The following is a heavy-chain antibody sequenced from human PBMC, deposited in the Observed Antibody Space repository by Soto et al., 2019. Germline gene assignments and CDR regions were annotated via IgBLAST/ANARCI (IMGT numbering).Heavy chain of an antibody. CDR3: ATSTGYSGGLHDY. CDR1: GYTFTSYD. CDR2: MNPNSGNT. V-gene: IGHV1-8*01. D-gene: IGHD6-19*01. J-gene: IGHJ4*02. Sequence: ASVKVSCKASGYTFTSYDINWVRQATGQGLEWMGWMNPNSGNTGYAQKFQGRVTMTRNTSISTAYMELSSLRSEDTAVYYCATSTGYSGGLHDYWGQGTLVTVSS.